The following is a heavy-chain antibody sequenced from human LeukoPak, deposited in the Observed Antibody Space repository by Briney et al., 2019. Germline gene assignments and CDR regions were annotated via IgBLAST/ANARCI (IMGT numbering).Heavy chain of an antibody. D-gene: IGHD2-2*01. CDR2: INHSGST. CDR3: ARGWRHIVVVPAARRPFDY. V-gene: IGHV4-34*01. Sequence: GSLRLSCAASGFTFSSYSMNWIRQPPGKGLEWIGEINHSGSTNYNPSLRSRVTISVDTSKNQFSLKLSSVTAADTAVYYCARGWRHIVVVPAARRPFDYWGQGTLVTVSS. CDR1: GFTFSSYS. J-gene: IGHJ4*02.